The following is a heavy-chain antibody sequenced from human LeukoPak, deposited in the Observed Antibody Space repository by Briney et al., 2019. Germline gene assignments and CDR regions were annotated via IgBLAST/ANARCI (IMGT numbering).Heavy chain of an antibody. J-gene: IGHJ4*02. Sequence: GGSLRLSCAASGFTFSSYGMHWVRQAPGKGLEWVAVIWYDGSNKYYADSVKGRFTISRDNSKNTLYLQMNSLRAEDTAVYYCARGVNYVILTAFDYWGQGTLVTVSS. CDR1: GFTFSSYG. D-gene: IGHD3-9*01. CDR2: IWYDGSNK. CDR3: ARGVNYVILTAFDY. V-gene: IGHV3-33*01.